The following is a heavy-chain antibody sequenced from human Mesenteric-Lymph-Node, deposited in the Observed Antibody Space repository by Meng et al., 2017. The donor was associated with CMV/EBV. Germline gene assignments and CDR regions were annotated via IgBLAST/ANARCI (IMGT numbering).Heavy chain of an antibody. J-gene: IGHJ4*02. CDR3: ARDVSGSSGYGH. CDR1: GYTFTGYY. CDR2: INPNSGGT. Sequence: ASVKVSCQASGYTFTGYYMHWVRQAPGQGLEWMGWINPNSGGTNYAQKFQGRVTMTRDTSISTAYMELSRLRSDDTAVYYCARDVSGSSGYGHWGQGTLVTVSS. D-gene: IGHD3-22*01. V-gene: IGHV1-2*02.